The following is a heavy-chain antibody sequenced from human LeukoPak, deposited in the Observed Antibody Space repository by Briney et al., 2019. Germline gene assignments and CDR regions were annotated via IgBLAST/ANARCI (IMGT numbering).Heavy chain of an antibody. J-gene: IGHJ1*01. CDR2: VHHSGRT. D-gene: IGHD4/OR15-4a*01. Sequence: SETLSLTCNVSGASIFNYYWGWIRQAPGKGLEWIGYVHHSGRTNSNPSLGSRVTMSVDTSTSQLSLNLTSVTTADTAVYFCARDLRAKYWGQGTLVFVSS. CDR3: ARDLRAKY. CDR1: GASIFNYY. V-gene: IGHV4-59*01.